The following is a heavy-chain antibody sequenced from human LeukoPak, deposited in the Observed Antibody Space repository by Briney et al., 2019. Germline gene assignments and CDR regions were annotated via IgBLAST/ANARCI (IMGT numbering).Heavy chain of an antibody. Sequence: SETLSLTCTVSGGSISSYYWSWIRQPPGKGLEWIGYIYYSGSTNYNPSLKNRVTISLDTSKNQFSLKLSSVSAADTAVYYCATYDYGGMQFDYWGQGTLVTVSS. CDR3: ATYDYGGMQFDY. D-gene: IGHD4-23*01. CDR2: IYYSGST. V-gene: IGHV4-59*01. CDR1: GGSISSYY. J-gene: IGHJ4*02.